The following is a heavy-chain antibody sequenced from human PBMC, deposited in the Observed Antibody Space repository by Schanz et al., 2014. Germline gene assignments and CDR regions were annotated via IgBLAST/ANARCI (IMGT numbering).Heavy chain of an antibody. D-gene: IGHD3-10*01. CDR1: GFPFNNYA. J-gene: IGHJ4*02. V-gene: IGHV3-30*18. Sequence: QVQLVESGGGVVQPGRSLRLSCAASGFPFNNYAMYWVRPAPGKGLEWVAVISYDGSNIYHADSVQGRFTISRDNSKDTLYLQMNSLRPEDTAVYFCAKELSITMVRGVPDFWGQGTLVTVSS. CDR3: AKELSITMVRGVPDF. CDR2: ISYDGSNI.